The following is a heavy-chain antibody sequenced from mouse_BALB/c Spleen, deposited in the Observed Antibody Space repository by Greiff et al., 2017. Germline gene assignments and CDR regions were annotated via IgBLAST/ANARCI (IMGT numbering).Heavy chain of an antibody. D-gene: IGHD1-1*01. CDR3: ARDYGSRGAMDY. J-gene: IGHJ4*01. Sequence: DVHLVESGGGLVQPGGSRKLSCAASGFTFSDYGMAWVRQAPGKGPEWVAFISNLAYSIYYADTVTGRFTISRENAKNTLYLEMSSLRSEDTAMYYCARDYGSRGAMDYWGQGTSVTVSS. CDR2: ISNLAYSI. V-gene: IGHV5-15*02. CDR1: GFTFSDYG.